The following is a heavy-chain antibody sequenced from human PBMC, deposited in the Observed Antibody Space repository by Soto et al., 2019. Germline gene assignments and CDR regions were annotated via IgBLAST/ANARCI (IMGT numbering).Heavy chain of an antibody. V-gene: IGHV4-4*02. CDR3: ARVISSRHDYFDY. CDR1: GDSISGSQW. Sequence: QVQLQESGPGLVKPSETLSLTCAVSGDSISGSQWWSWVRLPPGRGLEWIGEISHTGTTNYNPSLKSRVTMSVDKPKNQFSLSLTSVSAAGTAVYYCARVISSRHDYFDYWGQGTVVTFSP. CDR2: ISHTGTT. J-gene: IGHJ4*02. D-gene: IGHD2-2*01.